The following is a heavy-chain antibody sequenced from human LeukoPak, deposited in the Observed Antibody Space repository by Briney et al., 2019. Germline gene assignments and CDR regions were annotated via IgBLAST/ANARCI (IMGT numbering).Heavy chain of an antibody. CDR1: GFTFSTYS. CDR2: IYAGDSST. D-gene: IGHD3-16*01. CDR3: ARHSCYDS. J-gene: IGHJ4*02. V-gene: IGHV5-51*01. Sequence: GESLKISCKGSGFTFSTYSIAWVRQMPGKGLEWMGVIYAGDSSTTYSPSFQGQVTISVDKSISTAYLQWSSLKASDSAIYYCARHSCYDSWGQGTLVTVSS.